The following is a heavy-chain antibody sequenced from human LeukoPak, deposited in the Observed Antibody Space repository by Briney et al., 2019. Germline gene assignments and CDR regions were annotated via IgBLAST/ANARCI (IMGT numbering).Heavy chain of an antibody. CDR1: GSTFSSSA. D-gene: IGHD6-19*01. J-gene: IGHJ6*03. CDR3: ARYQRLDYMDV. Sequence: GGSLRLSCAASGSTFSSSAMSWVRQASGKGLEWVSGISGSGGSTYYADSVKGRFTISRDNSKNTLYLQMNSLRAEDTAVYYCARYQRLDYMDVWGKGTTVTISS. CDR2: ISGSGGST. V-gene: IGHV3-23*01.